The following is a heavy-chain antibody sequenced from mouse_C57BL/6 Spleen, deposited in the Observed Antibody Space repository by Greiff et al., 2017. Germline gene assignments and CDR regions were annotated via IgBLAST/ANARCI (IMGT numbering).Heavy chain of an antibody. D-gene: IGHD1-1*01. CDR1: GYTFTSYW. V-gene: IGHV1-64*01. CDR2: IHPNSGST. J-gene: IGHJ3*01. Sequence: QVQLKQPGAELVKPGASVKLTCKASGYTFTSYWMHWVKQRPGQGLEWIGMIHPNSGSTNYNEKFKSKATLTVDKSSSTAYMQLSSLTSEDSAVYYCARSPYYGSSYEGLAYWGQGTLVTVSA. CDR3: ARSPYYGSSYEGLAY.